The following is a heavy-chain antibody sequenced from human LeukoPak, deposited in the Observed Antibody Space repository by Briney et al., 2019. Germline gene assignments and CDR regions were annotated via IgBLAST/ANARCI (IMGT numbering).Heavy chain of an antibody. CDR1: GYTFTSFG. Sequence: ASVKVSCKASGYTFTSFGVSWVRQAPGQGLEWMGWISAYNGNTNYVQKFQGRVTMTTDISTSTAYMELRSLRSDDTAVFYCVRDLGVDTSMIFFDYWGQGTRVTVSS. CDR3: VRDLGVDTSMIFFDY. CDR2: ISAYNGNT. V-gene: IGHV1-18*01. D-gene: IGHD5-18*01. J-gene: IGHJ4*02.